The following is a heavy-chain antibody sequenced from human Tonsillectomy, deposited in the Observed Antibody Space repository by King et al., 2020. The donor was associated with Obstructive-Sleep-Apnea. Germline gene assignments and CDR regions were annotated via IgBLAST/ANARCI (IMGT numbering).Heavy chain of an antibody. V-gene: IGHV3-15*05. J-gene: IGHJ4*02. CDR1: GFTFTSAW. Sequence: VQLVESGGDIVKPGGSLRLSCAGSGFTFTSAWMSWVRQAPGKGLEWVGRIKTTADGGRTDYSEPVKGRFIISRDDSRNTLYLQLNSLKTEETAVYYCSTDIENLMVRGMTTHFDYWGQGTLVTVSS. CDR3: STDIENLMVRGMTTHFDY. CDR2: IKTTADGGRT. D-gene: IGHD3-10*01.